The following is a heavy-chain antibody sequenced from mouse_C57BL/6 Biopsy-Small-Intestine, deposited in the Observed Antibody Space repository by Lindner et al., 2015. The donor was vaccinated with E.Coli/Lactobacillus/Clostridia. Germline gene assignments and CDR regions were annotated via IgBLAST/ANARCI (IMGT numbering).Heavy chain of an antibody. D-gene: IGHD1-1*01. J-gene: IGHJ1*01. Sequence: SVKVSCKASGYTFTSYGISWVRQAPGQGLEWMGWISAYNGNTAYAQKLQGRVTMTTDTSTSTAYMEVRSLRSDDTAVYYCARTGDSSSSPEYYHYYGMDVWGQGTTVTVSS. CDR3: ARTGDSSSSPEYYHYYGMDV. CDR1: GYTFTSYG. V-gene: IGHV1-20*01. CDR2: ISAYNGNT.